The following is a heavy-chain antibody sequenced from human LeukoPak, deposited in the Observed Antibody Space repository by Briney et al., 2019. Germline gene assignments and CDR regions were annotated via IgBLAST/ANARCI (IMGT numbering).Heavy chain of an antibody. V-gene: IGHV3-53*01. CDR1: GFTVGSNY. Sequence: GGSLRLSCAASGFTVGSNYMSWVRQAPGKGLEWVSVIYSGGSTYYADSVKGRFTISRDNSKNTLYLQMNSLRAEDTAVYYCARGVVVVAARAYDYWGQGTLVTVSS. J-gene: IGHJ4*02. D-gene: IGHD2-15*01. CDR3: ARGVVVVAARAYDY. CDR2: IYSGGST.